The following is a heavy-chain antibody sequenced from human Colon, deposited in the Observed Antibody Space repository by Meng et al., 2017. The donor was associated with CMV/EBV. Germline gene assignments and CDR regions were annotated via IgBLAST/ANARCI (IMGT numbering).Heavy chain of an antibody. D-gene: IGHD4/OR15-4a*01. CDR3: ARVDYSGNYDY. CDR2: IYYSGST. Sequence: SETLSLTCSVSGGSISGYYWSWIRQPPGKGLEWIGYIYYSGSTNYSPSLKSRVTISVDTSKNHISLNLTSVTAADTAVYYCARVDYSGNYDYWGQGTLVTVSS. J-gene: IGHJ4*02. CDR1: GGSISGYY. V-gene: IGHV4-59*01.